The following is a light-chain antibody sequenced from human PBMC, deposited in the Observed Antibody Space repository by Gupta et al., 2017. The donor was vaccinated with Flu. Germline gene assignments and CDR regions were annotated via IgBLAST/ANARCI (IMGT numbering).Light chain of an antibody. Sequence: RATLSCRASQSVSSYLAWYQQKPGQAPRLLIYDASNRATGIPARFSGSGSGTDFTLTISSLEPEDFAVYYCQQRSSWPRTWTFGQGTKVEIK. CDR2: DAS. J-gene: IGKJ1*01. CDR3: QQRSSWPRTWT. V-gene: IGKV3-11*01. CDR1: QSVSSY.